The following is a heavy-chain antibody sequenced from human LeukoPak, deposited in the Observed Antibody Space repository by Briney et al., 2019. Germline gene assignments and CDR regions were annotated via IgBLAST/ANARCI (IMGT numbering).Heavy chain of an antibody. J-gene: IGHJ6*03. V-gene: IGHV1-2*02. Sequence: GASVKVSCKASGYTFTGNYMHWVRQAPGQGLEWMGWISPTSGGTNYAQKFQGRVTMTRDTSISTAYMELSRLRSDDTAVYYCAREAYASGSFRTDYYYMDVWGKGTTVTISS. D-gene: IGHD3-10*01. CDR3: AREAYASGSFRTDYYYMDV. CDR1: GYTFTGNY. CDR2: ISPTSGGT.